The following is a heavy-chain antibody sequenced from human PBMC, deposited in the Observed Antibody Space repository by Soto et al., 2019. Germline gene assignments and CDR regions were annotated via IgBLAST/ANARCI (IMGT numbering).Heavy chain of an antibody. J-gene: IGHJ5*02. V-gene: IGHV1-18*01. CDR2: ISGYNGNT. Sequence: GASVKVSCKASGYIFTNYGITWVRQAPGQGLEWMGWISGYNGNTDYAQNLQGRVTMTTDTSTRTAYMELRSLRSDDTAVYYCARGGVGYCIGGSSPPNWLDPSCQGAPVTVSS. CDR3: ARGGVGYCIGGSSPPNWLDP. D-gene: IGHD2-15*01. CDR1: GYIFTNYG.